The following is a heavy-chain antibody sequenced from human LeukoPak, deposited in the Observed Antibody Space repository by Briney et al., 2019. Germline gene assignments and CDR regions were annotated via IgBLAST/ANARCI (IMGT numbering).Heavy chain of an antibody. CDR1: GGSISSSSYY. D-gene: IGHD1-26*01. CDR3: ARESPLLRPPGS. J-gene: IGHJ4*02. Sequence: SETLSLTCTVSGGSISSSSYYWGWIRQPPGKGLEWIGSIYYSGSTYYNPSLKSRVTISVDTSKNQFSLKLSSVTAADTAVYYCARESPLLRPPGSWGQGTLVTVSS. V-gene: IGHV4-39*07. CDR2: IYYSGST.